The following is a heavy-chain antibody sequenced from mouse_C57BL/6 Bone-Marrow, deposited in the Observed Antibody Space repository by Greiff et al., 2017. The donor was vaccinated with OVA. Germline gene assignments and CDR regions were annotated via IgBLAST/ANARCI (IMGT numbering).Heavy chain of an antibody. D-gene: IGHD2-4*01. CDR3: TTGYYDLFAY. CDR1: GFNIKDDY. CDR2: IDPENGDT. Sequence: EVKLQESGAELVRPGASVKLSCTASGFNIKDDYMHWVKQRPEQGLEWIGWIDPENGDTEYASKFQGKATITADTSSNTAYLQLSSLTSEDTAVYYCTTGYYDLFAYWGQGTLVTVSA. J-gene: IGHJ3*01. V-gene: IGHV14-4*01.